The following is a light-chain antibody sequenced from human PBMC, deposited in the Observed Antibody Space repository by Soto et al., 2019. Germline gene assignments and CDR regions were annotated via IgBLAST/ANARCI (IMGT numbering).Light chain of an antibody. CDR2: DAS. CDR1: QSIGVW. J-gene: IGKJ1*01. CDR3: QQYDIVSGP. Sequence: IPLSHSVSTLSSSKGGRGLIXYRASQSIGVWLAWYQQKPGRAPKLLIYDASTLQRGVPSRFSGSGSGTEFTLNISSLQPEDFATYCCQQYDIVSGPFGQGTMVDNK. V-gene: IGKV1-5*01.